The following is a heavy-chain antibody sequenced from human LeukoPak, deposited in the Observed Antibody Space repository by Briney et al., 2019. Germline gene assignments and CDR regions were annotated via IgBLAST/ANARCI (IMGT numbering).Heavy chain of an antibody. CDR1: GFTFSSYW. V-gene: IGHV3-23*01. CDR3: AKDPTSVGGRHDWLLDS. CDR2: IGFGDDSA. D-gene: IGHD3-9*01. J-gene: IGHJ5*02. Sequence: GGSLRLSCAASGFTFSSYWMSWVRQAPGKGLEWVSTIGFGDDSAYYADSVEGRFTISRDNSKNTLYLQMNYLRAEDTAVYYCAKDPTSVGGRHDWLLDSWGQGTLVTVSS.